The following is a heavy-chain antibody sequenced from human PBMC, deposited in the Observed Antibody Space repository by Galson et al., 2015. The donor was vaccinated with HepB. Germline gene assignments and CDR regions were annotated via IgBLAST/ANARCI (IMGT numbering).Heavy chain of an antibody. CDR1: GYTFTDYW. D-gene: IGHD3-16*01. J-gene: IGHJ4*02. V-gene: IGHV5-51*01. Sequence: QSGAEVKKPGESLRISCKGSGYTFTDYWIGWVRQMPGKGLGWMGIIYPADSQTKYNPSFQGQVTISADRSTGTAYLQWETVKASDSAFYYCTRHRRGGDDYWGQGTLVTVSS. CDR2: IYPADSQT. CDR3: TRHRRGGDDY.